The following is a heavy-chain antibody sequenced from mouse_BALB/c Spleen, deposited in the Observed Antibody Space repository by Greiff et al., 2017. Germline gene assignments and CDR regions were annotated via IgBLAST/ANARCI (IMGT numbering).Heavy chain of an antibody. Sequence: DVMLVESGGGLVKPGGSLKLSCAASGFTFSSYAMSWVRQTPEKRLEWVASISSGGSTYYPDSVKGRFTISRDNARNILYLQMSSLRSEDTAMYYCTRNWAWFAYWGQGTLVTVSA. CDR3: TRNWAWFAY. D-gene: IGHD4-1*01. CDR2: ISSGGST. J-gene: IGHJ3*01. CDR1: GFTFSSYA. V-gene: IGHV5-6-5*01.